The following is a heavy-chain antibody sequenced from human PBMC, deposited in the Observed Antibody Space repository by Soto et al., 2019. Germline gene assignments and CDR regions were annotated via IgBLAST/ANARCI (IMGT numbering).Heavy chain of an antibody. V-gene: IGHV3-73*01. CDR2: IRSKANSYAT. Sequence: EVQLVESGGGLVQPGGSLKLSCAASGFTFSGSAMHWVRQASGKGLEWVGRIRSKANSYATAYAASVKGRFTISRDDSKNTAYLQMNSLKTEDTAVYYCHTTVTREYWGQGTLVTVSS. J-gene: IGHJ4*02. D-gene: IGHD4-17*01. CDR1: GFTFSGSA. CDR3: HTTVTREY.